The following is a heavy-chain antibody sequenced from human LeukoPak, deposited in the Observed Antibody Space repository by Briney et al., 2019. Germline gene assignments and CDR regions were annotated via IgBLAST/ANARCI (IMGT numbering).Heavy chain of an antibody. CDR2: IWYDGSNK. J-gene: IGHJ4*02. D-gene: IGHD3-22*01. CDR3: ARDRHCSGYFLLDY. CDR1: GFTFSSYG. Sequence: GGSLRLSCAASGFTFSSYGMHWVRQAPGKGLEWVAVIWYDGSNKYYADSVKGRFTISRDNSKNTLYLQMNSLRAEDTAVYYCARDRHCSGYFLLDYWGQGTLVTVSS. V-gene: IGHV3-33*08.